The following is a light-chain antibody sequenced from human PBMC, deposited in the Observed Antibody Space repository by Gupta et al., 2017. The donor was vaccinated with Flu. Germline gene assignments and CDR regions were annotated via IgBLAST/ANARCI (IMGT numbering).Light chain of an antibody. CDR1: QSVSSN. CDR2: GAS. CDR3: QQYNNWPPLT. Sequence: ATLSVSPGERATLSCRASQSVSSNLAWYQQKPGQAPRLLIYGASTRDTGIPARFSGSGSGTEFTLTISSRQSEDFAVYYCQQYNNWPPLTFGGGTKVDIK. J-gene: IGKJ4*01. V-gene: IGKV3-15*01.